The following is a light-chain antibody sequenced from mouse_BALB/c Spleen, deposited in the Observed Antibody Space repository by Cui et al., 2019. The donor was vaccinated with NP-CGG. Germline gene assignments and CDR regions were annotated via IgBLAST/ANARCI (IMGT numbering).Light chain of an antibody. V-gene: IGLV1*01. CDR1: TGDVTTSNY. CDR2: GTN. CDR3: ALWYSNHWV. Sequence: AIVTQESALTTSPGETVTLTFRSTTGDVTTSNYANWVQAKPDHLFTGLIGGTNNRTPGVPARFSGSLIGDKAALTITGAQTEDEAIYFCALWYSNHWVFGGGTKLTVL. J-gene: IGLJ1*01.